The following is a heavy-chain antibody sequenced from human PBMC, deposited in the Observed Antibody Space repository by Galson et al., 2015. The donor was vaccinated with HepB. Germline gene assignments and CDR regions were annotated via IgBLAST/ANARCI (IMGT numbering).Heavy chain of an antibody. CDR2: IKEDGSEK. V-gene: IGHV3-7*03. CDR1: GFTFSGKW. Sequence: SLRLSCAVSGFTFSGKWMAWVRQAPGKGLEWVANIKEDGSEKYHGGSVKGRFTISRDNAKNSLFLQMNNLRVEDTALYYCARYGYTSGLGLWGQGTLVTVSS. CDR3: ARYGYTSGLGL. D-gene: IGHD5-18*01. J-gene: IGHJ4*02.